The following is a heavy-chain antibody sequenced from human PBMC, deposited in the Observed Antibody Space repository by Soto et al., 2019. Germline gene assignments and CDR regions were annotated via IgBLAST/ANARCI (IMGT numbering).Heavy chain of an antibody. CDR3: ARGEGYSSGWYVS. CDR2: ISSSSSTI. Sequence: GGSLRLSCAASGFTFRSYGINWVRQAPGKGLEWVSYISSSSSTIYYADSVKGRFTISRDNAQNSLYLQMNSLRAEDTAVYYCARGEGYSSGWYVSWGQGTLVTVSS. CDR1: GFTFRSYG. J-gene: IGHJ5*01. V-gene: IGHV3-48*01. D-gene: IGHD6-19*01.